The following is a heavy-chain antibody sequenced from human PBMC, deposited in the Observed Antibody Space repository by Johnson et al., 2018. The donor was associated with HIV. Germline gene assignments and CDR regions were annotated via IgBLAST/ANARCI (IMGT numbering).Heavy chain of an antibody. CDR2: IGTAGDT. J-gene: IGHJ3*02. CDR3: ARDPRGEAMALDAFDI. CDR1: GFTFDDYG. V-gene: IGHV3-13*01. D-gene: IGHD5-18*01. Sequence: VQLVESGGGVVRPGGSLRLSCAASGFTFDDYGMSWVRQAPGKGLEWVSAIGTAGDTYYPGSVKGRFTISRDNSKNTLYLQMNSLRAEDTAVYYCARDPRGEAMALDAFDIWGQGTMVTVSS.